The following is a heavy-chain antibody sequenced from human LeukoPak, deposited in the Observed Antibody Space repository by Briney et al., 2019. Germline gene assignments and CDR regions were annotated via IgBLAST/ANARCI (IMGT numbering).Heavy chain of an antibody. Sequence: GGSLRLSCAASGFTFSSYAMSWVRQAPGKGLEWVSAISGSGGSTYYADSVKRRFTISRDNSKNTLYLQMNSLRAEDTAVYYCANGGKYYYDSRHDYWGQGTLVTVSS. CDR1: GFTFSSYA. CDR2: ISGSGGST. J-gene: IGHJ4*02. V-gene: IGHV3-23*01. CDR3: ANGGKYYYDSRHDY. D-gene: IGHD3-22*01.